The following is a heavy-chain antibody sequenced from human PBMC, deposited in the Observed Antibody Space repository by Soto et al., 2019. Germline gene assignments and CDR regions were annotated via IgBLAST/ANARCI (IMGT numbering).Heavy chain of an antibody. J-gene: IGHJ5*02. CDR2: MFYSGAT. CDR1: GGSISDISYC. V-gene: IGHV4-39*01. CDR3: ARHKSGSDWLDP. Sequence: SETLSLTYTVSGGSISDISYCWGWIRQPPGKGLQWIGCMFYSGATYYNPSLKNRVTLSVDTSNNEFSLKLVSVTAPDTAVYYCARHKSGSDWLDPWGQGTLVTVS. D-gene: IGHD2-15*01.